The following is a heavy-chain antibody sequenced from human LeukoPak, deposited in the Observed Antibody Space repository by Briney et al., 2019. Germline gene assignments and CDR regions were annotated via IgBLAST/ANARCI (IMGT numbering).Heavy chain of an antibody. D-gene: IGHD2-15*01. Sequence: QTGRSLRLSCAASGFTFSSYGMHWVRQAPGKGLEWVAVISYDGSNKYYADSVKGRFTISRDNSKNTLYLQMNSLRAEDTAVYYCAKDRSIVVVVAATYYGMDVWGQGTTVTVSS. V-gene: IGHV3-30*18. J-gene: IGHJ6*02. CDR1: GFTFSSYG. CDR2: ISYDGSNK. CDR3: AKDRSIVVVVAATYYGMDV.